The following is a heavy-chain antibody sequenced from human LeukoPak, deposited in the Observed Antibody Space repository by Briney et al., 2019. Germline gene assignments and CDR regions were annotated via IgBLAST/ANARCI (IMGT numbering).Heavy chain of an antibody. D-gene: IGHD3-10*01. Sequence: SETLSLTCTVSGGSISSSSYYWGWIRQPPGKGLEWIGSIYYSGSTYYNPSLKSRVTISVDTSKNQFSLKLSSVTAADTAVYYCARHYYGSGSYYGLTGFDYWGQGTLVTVSS. V-gene: IGHV4-39*01. CDR3: ARHYYGSGSYYGLTGFDY. CDR2: IYYSGST. CDR1: GGSISSSSYY. J-gene: IGHJ4*02.